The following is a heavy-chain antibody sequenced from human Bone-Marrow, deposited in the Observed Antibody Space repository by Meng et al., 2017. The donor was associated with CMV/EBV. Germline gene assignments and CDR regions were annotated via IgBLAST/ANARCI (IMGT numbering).Heavy chain of an antibody. CDR3: ARARTPYDL. J-gene: IGHJ2*01. V-gene: IGHV1-2*02. CDR1: GYTFADYS. Sequence: SCMASGYTFADYSLHWVRQAPGHVLEWVGWINPNNGGTNYAQRFQGRVTMTRDTSTSTAYMELSGLRSDDTAVYYCARARTPYDLWGRGTLVTVSS. CDR2: INPNNGGT.